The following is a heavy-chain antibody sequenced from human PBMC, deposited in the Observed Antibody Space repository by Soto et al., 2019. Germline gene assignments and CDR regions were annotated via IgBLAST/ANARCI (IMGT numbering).Heavy chain of an antibody. CDR2: IYYSGST. CDR3: ARRGSNGWDFDY. D-gene: IGHD6-19*01. CDR1: GCSISSGDYY. Sequence: SETLSLTCTVSGCSISSGDYYWSWIRQPPGKGLEWIGYIYYSGSTYYNPSLKSRVTISVDTSKNQFSLKLSSVTAADTAVYYCARRGSNGWDFDYWGQGTLVTVSS. V-gene: IGHV4-30-4*01. J-gene: IGHJ4*02.